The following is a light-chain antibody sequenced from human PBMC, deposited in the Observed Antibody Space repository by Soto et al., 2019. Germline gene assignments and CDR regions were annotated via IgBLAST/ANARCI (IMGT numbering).Light chain of an antibody. CDR2: AAS. V-gene: IGKV1-27*01. CDR3: QRYDDAPLT. Sequence: IQLTQYPSSLSASVGDRVTITCGASQDIAIYLDWYQQKPGEAPKLLIYAASTLYGGVPSRLRGSGSGTDLTITISSMKNEDVATYYCQRYDDAPLTFGGGTKVDIK. CDR1: QDIAIY. J-gene: IGKJ4*01.